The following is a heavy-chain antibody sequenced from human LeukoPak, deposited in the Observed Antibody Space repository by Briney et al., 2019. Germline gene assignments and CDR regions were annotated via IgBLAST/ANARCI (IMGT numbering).Heavy chain of an antibody. D-gene: IGHD3-9*01. CDR3: ASQISARKDEEGYDILTGYYRDFDY. J-gene: IGHJ4*02. V-gene: IGHV4-39*07. CDR2: IYYSGST. CDR1: GGSISSSSYY. Sequence: SETLSLTCTVSGGSISSSSYYWGWIRQPPGKGLEWIGSIYYSGSTYYNPSLKSRVTISVDTSKNQFSLKLSSVTAADTAVYYCASQISARKDEEGYDILTGYYRDFDYWGQGTLVTVSS.